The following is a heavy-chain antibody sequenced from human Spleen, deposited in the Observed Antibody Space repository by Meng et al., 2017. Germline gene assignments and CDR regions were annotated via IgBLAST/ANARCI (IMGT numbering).Heavy chain of an antibody. V-gene: IGHV3-9*01. D-gene: IGHD3-22*01. CDR2: ISWNSGSI. J-gene: IGHJ1*01. CDR1: GFTFEDYA. Sequence: SLKISCAASGFTFEDYAIHWVRQAPGKGLEWVSGISWNSGSIGYADSVKGRITISRDNAKNSLYVQMNSLRAEDTAVYYCARVGYYDSSNYYAYFQHWGQGTLVTVSS. CDR3: ARVGYYDSSNYYAYFQH.